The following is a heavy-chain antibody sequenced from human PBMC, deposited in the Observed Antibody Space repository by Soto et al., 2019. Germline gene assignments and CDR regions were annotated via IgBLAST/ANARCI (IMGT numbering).Heavy chain of an antibody. CDR2: ISGSGGST. CDR3: AKSQEYYYDSSGYYRVYNWFDP. D-gene: IGHD3-22*01. J-gene: IGHJ5*02. Sequence: GGSLRLSCAASGFTFSSYAMSWVRQAPGKGLEWVSAISGSGGSTYYADSVKGRFTISRDNSKSTLYLQMNSLRAEDTAVYYCAKSQEYYYDSSGYYRVYNWFDPWGQGTLVTVSS. V-gene: IGHV3-23*01. CDR1: GFTFSSYA.